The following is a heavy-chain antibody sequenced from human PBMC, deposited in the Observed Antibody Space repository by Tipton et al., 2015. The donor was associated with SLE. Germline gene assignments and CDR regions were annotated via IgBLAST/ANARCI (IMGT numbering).Heavy chain of an antibody. CDR3: AKGYYDILTGYYFDY. J-gene: IGHJ4*02. D-gene: IGHD3-9*01. CDR1: GFTFSSYA. CDR2: ISGSGGST. Sequence: GSLRLSCAASGFTFSSYAMSWVRQAPGKGLEWVSAISGSGGSTYYADSVKGRFTISRDNSKNTLYLQMNSLRAEDTAVYYCAKGYYDILTGYYFDYWGQGTLVTVSS. V-gene: IGHV3-23*01.